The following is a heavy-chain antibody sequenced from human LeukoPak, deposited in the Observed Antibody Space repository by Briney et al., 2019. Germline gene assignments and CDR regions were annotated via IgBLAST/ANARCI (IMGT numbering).Heavy chain of an antibody. D-gene: IGHD2-15*01. J-gene: IGHJ5*02. CDR1: GYIFTSYW. Sequence: GESLKISCKGSGYIFTSYWIGWVRQMPGKGLEWMGIIYPGDSDTRYSPSFQGQVTISADKSISTAYLQWSSLKASDTAMYYCARRCYTSVGGGSCYWFDPWGQGTLVTVSS. V-gene: IGHV5-51*01. CDR3: ARRCYTSVGGGSCYWFDP. CDR2: IYPGDSDT.